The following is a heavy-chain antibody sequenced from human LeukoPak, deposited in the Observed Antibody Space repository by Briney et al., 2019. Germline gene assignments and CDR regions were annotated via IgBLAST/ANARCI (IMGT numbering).Heavy chain of an antibody. CDR2: ISYDGSNK. V-gene: IGHV3-30*03. J-gene: IGHJ4*02. D-gene: IGHD6-6*01. Sequence: GGSLTLSCAASGFTFSSYGMHWVRQAPGKGLEWVAVISYDGSNKYYADSVKGRFTISRDNSKNTLYLQMNSLRAEDTAVYYCAHIPSSSDYWGQGTLVTVSS. CDR3: AHIPSSSDY. CDR1: GFTFSSYG.